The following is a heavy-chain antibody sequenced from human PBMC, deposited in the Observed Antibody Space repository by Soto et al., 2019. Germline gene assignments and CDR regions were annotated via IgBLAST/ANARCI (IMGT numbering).Heavy chain of an antibody. D-gene: IGHD3-3*01. CDR2: ISAYNGNT. CDR1: GYIFTSYG. V-gene: IGHV1-18*01. CDR3: ARDSSYDFWSGYYTVPPMDWLDL. Sequence: ASVKVSCKASGYIFTSYGISWVRQAPGQGLEWVGWISAYNGNTNYAQRLQGRVTMTTDTSTTTAYIEVRSLRSDDTAVYYCARDSSYDFWSGYYTVPPMDWLDLWGQGTLVTVSS. J-gene: IGHJ5*02.